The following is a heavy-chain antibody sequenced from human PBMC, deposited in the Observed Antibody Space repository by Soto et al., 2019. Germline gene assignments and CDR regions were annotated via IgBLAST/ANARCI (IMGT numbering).Heavy chain of an antibody. V-gene: IGHV1-18*01. J-gene: IGHJ4*02. CDR2: ISGFNGQT. D-gene: IGHD1-1*01. CDR1: GNTFASHG. Sequence: QVQLVQSGPEVKKPGASVKVSCKASGNTFASHGFSWVRQAPGQGLEWMGWISGFNGQTNYALKFQGRVTLTTDTSTSTAYMELRSLRSDDTAVYFCARVEPRGVSVGREYWGQGTLVSVAS. CDR3: ARVEPRGVSVGREY.